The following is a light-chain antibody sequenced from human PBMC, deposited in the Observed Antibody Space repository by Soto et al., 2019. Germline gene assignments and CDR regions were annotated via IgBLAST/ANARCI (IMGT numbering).Light chain of an antibody. CDR1: QSVSSN. V-gene: IGKV3-15*01. CDR2: DAS. J-gene: IGKJ1*01. CDR3: QQYDNWPRT. Sequence: EIVMTTSPATLSVSPGERATLSCRASQSVSSNLVWYQQQPGQPPRLLIYDASTRATGIPSRFSGSGSGTEFTLTISSLKSEDFAVYYCQQYDNWPRTFGQGTKVDIK.